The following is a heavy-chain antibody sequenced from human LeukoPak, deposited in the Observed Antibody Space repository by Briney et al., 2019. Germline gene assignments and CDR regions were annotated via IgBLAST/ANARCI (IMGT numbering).Heavy chain of an antibody. Sequence: SETLSLTCTVSGGSISSYTHYWGWIRQPPGKGLEWIATVYYTGGTYYNPSLKSRVTISIDTSRNHFSLKLTSVIAADTAMYYCVSNSSSSPWFDPWGQGTLVTVSS. V-gene: IGHV4-39*02. CDR1: GGSISSYTHY. CDR3: VSNSSSSPWFDP. D-gene: IGHD6-6*01. J-gene: IGHJ5*02. CDR2: VYYTGGT.